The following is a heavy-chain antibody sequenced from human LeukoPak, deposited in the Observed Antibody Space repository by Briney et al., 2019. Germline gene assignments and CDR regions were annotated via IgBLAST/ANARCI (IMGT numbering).Heavy chain of an antibody. CDR2: IYYSGST. CDR3: ARASGQQLVPGRWFDP. V-gene: IGHV4-30-4*01. J-gene: IGHJ5*02. CDR1: GGSISSGDYY. Sequence: SETLSLTCTVSGGSISSGDYYWSWIRQPPGKGLEWIGYIYYSGSTYYNPSLKSRVTISVDTSKNQFSLKLSSVTAADTAVYYCARASGQQLVPGRWFDPWGQGTLVTVSS. D-gene: IGHD6-13*01.